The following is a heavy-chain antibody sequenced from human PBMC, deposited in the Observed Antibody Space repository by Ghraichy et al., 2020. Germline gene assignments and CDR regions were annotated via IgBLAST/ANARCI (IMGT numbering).Heavy chain of an antibody. D-gene: IGHD4-17*01. V-gene: IGHV1-2*04. CDR3: ARDWGGADYGERARGLFDY. Sequence: ASVKVSCKASGYTFTGYYMHWVRQAPGQGLEWMGWINPNSGGTNYAQKFQGWVTMTRDTSISTAYMELSRLRSDDTAVYYCARDWGGADYGERARGLFDYWGQGTLVTVSS. CDR1: GYTFTGYY. J-gene: IGHJ4*02. CDR2: INPNSGGT.